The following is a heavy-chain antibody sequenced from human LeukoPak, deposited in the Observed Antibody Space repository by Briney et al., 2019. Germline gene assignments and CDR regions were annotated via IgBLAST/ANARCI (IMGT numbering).Heavy chain of an antibody. V-gene: IGHV4-39*07. CDR1: GGSISSSSYY. CDR3: ASGLRYFDLYY. D-gene: IGHD3-9*01. Sequence: SETLSLTCTVSGGSISSSSYYWGWIRQSPGKGLEWIGEINHSGGTNYNPSLKSRVTISVDTSKNQFSLKLSSVTAADTAVYYCASGLRYFDLYYWGQGTLVTVSS. CDR2: INHSGGT. J-gene: IGHJ4*02.